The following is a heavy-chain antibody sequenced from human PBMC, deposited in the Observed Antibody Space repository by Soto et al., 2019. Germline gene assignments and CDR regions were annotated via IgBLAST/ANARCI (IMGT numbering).Heavy chain of an antibody. CDR2: ISYDGSNK. D-gene: IGHD4-17*01. CDR3: AKTGASYGDSPDYYYYYGMDV. J-gene: IGHJ6*01. Sequence: QVQLVESGGGVVQPGRSLRLSCAASGFTFSSYGMHWVRQAPGKGLEWVAVISYDGSNKYYADSVKGRFTISRDNSKNTLYLQMNSLRAEDTAVYYCAKTGASYGDSPDYYYYYGMDVW. V-gene: IGHV3-30*18. CDR1: GFTFSSYG.